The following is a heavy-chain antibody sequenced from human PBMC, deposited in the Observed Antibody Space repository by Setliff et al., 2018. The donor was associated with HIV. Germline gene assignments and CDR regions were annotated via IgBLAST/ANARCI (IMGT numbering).Heavy chain of an antibody. D-gene: IGHD5-18*01. CDR2: IYSSGST. CDR1: GGSMSGYY. J-gene: IGHJ4*02. Sequence: LSLTCTVSGGSMSGYYWNWIRQPAGKGLEWIGRIYSSGSTNHNPSLKSRVTMSVDTSKYQFSLSLSSVTAADTAVYFCARDPGYTSGSTFHLDDWGQGTLVTVSS. V-gene: IGHV4-4*07. CDR3: ARDPGYTSGSTFHLDD.